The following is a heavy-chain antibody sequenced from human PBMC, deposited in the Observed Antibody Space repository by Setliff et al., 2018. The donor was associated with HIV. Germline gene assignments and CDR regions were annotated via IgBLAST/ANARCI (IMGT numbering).Heavy chain of an antibody. Sequence: PSETLSLTCTVSSGSISSFSYYWAWIRQSPGKGLEWIGNVYHSGGTDYNPSLRSRVSISVDTSTNQFSLSLASVTAADTAVYYCTRRFEKWLAFDYWGQGTLVTVSS. J-gene: IGHJ4*02. V-gene: IGHV4-39*01. CDR2: VYHSGGT. D-gene: IGHD6-19*01. CDR3: TRRFEKWLAFDY. CDR1: SGSISSFSYY.